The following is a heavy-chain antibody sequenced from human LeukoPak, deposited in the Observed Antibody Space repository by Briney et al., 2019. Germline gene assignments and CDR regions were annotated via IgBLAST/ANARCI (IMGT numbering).Heavy chain of an antibody. J-gene: IGHJ4*02. CDR3: ATGGTCSYGDTTYHTFDY. CDR2: FDPEDGET. V-gene: IGHV1-24*01. D-gene: IGHD2/OR15-2a*01. CDR1: GYTLTEVS. Sequence: ASVKVSCKVSGYTLTEVSIHWVRQTPGEGLEWMGGFDPEDGETIYAQKFQGRVYMTEDTSTDTANMELSSLRSEDTAVYYCATGGTCSYGDTTYHTFDYWGQGTLLTVSS.